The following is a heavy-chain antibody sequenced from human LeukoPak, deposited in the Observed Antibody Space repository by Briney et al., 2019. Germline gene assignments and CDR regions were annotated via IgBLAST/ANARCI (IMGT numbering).Heavy chain of an antibody. J-gene: IGHJ4*02. Sequence: PGGFLRLSCAASGFTFSSYAMTWVRQAPGKGLEWVSVISGSGGSTYYADSVKGRFTISRDNAKNSLYLQMNSLRAEDTAVYYCARVWDGYNYVDYWGQGTLVTVSS. CDR1: GFTFSSYA. CDR3: ARVWDGYNYVDY. CDR2: ISGSGGST. V-gene: IGHV3-23*01. D-gene: IGHD5-24*01.